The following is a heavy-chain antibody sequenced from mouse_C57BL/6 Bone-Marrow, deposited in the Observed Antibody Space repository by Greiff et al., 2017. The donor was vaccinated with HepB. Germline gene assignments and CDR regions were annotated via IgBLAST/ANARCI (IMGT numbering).Heavy chain of an antibody. V-gene: IGHV5-17*01. J-gene: IGHJ4*01. Sequence: EVKVEESGGGLVKPGGSLKLSCAASGFTFSDYGMHWVRQAPEKGLEWVAYISSGSSTIYYADTVKGRFTISRDNAKNTLFLQMTSLRSEDTAMYYCARGVYYDYDGYAMDYWGQGTSVTVSS. CDR2: ISSGSSTI. CDR3: ARGVYYDYDGYAMDY. CDR1: GFTFSDYG. D-gene: IGHD2-4*01.